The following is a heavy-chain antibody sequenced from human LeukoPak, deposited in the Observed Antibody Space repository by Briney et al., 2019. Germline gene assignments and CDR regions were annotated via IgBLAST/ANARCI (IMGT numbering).Heavy chain of an antibody. J-gene: IGHJ4*02. V-gene: IGHV4-59*01. Sequence: SETLSLTCTVSGGSISSYYWSWIRQPPGKGLEWIGYIYYSGSTNYNPSLKSRVTISVDTSKNQFSLKLSSVTAADTAVYYCARTVPSSHISSNMYYFDYWGQGTLVTVSS. CDR3: ARTVPSSHISSNMYYFDY. CDR2: IYYSGST. CDR1: GGSISSYY. D-gene: IGHD1-1*01.